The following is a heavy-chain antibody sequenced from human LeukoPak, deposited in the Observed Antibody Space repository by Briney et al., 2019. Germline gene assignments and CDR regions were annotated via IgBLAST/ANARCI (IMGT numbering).Heavy chain of an antibody. CDR2: INPSGSST. V-gene: IGHV1-46*01. D-gene: IGHD2-8*02. CDR1: GNTFTGYY. Sequence: ASVKVSCKASGNTFTGYYMHWVRQAPGQGLEWMGLINPSGSSTNYAQKFRGRVTMTRDTSTTTVYMELSSLRSEDTAVYYCAREESGGYFDYGGQGTLVTVSS. CDR3: AREESGGYFDY. J-gene: IGHJ4*02.